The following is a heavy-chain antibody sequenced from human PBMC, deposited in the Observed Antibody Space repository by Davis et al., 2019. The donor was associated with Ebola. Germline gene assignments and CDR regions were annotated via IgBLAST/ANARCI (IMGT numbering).Heavy chain of an antibody. CDR2: IYPGDSDT. CDR1: GYSFTSYW. D-gene: IGHD6-19*01. CDR3: ARDGYSSGWVFDY. Sequence: GESLKISCKGSGYSFTSYWIGWVRQMPGKGLEWMGIIYPGDSDTTYSPSFQGQVTFSVDKSTNTAYLQWSTLKASDTAMYYCARDGYSSGWVFDYWGQGTLVIVSS. V-gene: IGHV5-51*01. J-gene: IGHJ4*02.